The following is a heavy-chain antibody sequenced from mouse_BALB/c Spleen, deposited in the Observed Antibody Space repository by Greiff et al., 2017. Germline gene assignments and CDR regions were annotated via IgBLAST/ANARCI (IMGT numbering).Heavy chain of an antibody. CDR3: ARRDYGSSLFAY. V-gene: IGHV5-12-1*01. D-gene: IGHD1-1*01. CDR1: GFAFSSYD. CDR2: ISSGGGST. J-gene: IGHJ3*01. Sequence: EVMLVESGGGLVKPGGSLKLSCAASGFAFSSYDMSWVRQTPEKRLEWVAYISSGGGSTYYPDTVKGRFTISRDNAKNTLYLQMSSLKSEDTAMYYCARRDYGSSLFAYWGQGTLVTVSA.